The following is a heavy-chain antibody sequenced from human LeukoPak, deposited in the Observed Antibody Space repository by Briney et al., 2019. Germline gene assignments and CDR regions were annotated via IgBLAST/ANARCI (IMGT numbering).Heavy chain of an antibody. CDR1: GYSFTSYW. J-gene: IGHJ4*02. CDR3: ARLDILTGYYNGYNDY. CDR2: IYPGDSDT. Sequence: GESLKISCKGSGYSFTSYWIGWVRQMPGKGLEWMGNIYPGDSDTRYSPSFQGQVTISADKSISTAYLQWSSLKASDTAMYYCARLDILTGYYNGYNDYWGQGTLVTVSS. V-gene: IGHV5-51*01. D-gene: IGHD3-9*01.